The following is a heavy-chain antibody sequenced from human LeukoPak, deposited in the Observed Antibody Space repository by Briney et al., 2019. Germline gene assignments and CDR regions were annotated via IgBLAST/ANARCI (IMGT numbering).Heavy chain of an antibody. D-gene: IGHD3-10*01. CDR3: AKDLGGEGGSGFPGY. V-gene: IGHV3-23*01. CDR2: ISPSASDT. CDR1: GFTFSGWA. J-gene: IGHJ4*02. Sequence: GGSLRLSCAASGFTFSGWAMSWVRQVPGEGLEWVSSISPSASDTYYADSVKGRFTISRDNPKSTLYRQMNSLRADDTAVYFCAKDLGGEGGSGFPGYWGQGTLVTVSS.